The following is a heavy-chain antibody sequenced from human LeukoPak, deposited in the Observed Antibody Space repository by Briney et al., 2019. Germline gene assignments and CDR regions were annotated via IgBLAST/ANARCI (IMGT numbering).Heavy chain of an antibody. J-gene: IGHJ4*02. D-gene: IGHD3-10*01. CDR2: IYYSGST. Sequence: SETLSLTCTVSGGSISSSSYYWGWIRQPPGKGLEWIGSIYYSGSTYYNPSLRSRVTISVDTSKNQVSLKLSSVTAADTAVYYCARNYYYGSGSYYSGEEFWGQGTLVTVSS. CDR1: GGSISSSSYY. V-gene: IGHV4-39*01. CDR3: ARNYYYGSGSYYSGEEF.